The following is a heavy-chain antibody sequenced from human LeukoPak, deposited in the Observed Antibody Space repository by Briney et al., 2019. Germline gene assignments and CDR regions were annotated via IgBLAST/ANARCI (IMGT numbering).Heavy chain of an antibody. CDR2: IIPIFGTA. Sequence: SVKVSCKASGGTFSSYAISWVRQAPGQGLEWMGGIIPIFGTANYTQKFQGRVTITADESTSTAYMELSSLRSEDTAVYYCARDGTGDGYNYYFDYWGQGTLVTVSS. V-gene: IGHV1-69*13. CDR1: GGTFSSYA. J-gene: IGHJ4*02. CDR3: ARDGTGDGYNYYFDY. D-gene: IGHD5-24*01.